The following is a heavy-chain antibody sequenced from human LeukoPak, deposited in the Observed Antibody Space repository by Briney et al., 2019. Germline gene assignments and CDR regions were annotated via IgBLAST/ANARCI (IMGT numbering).Heavy chain of an antibody. CDR1: GGSVSSGRYY. V-gene: IGHV4-61*02. CDR2: FYTSGST. Sequence: PSETLSLTCCVSGGSVSSGRYYWTWIRQPAGKGLEWIGRFYTSGSTNYNPSLESRVTISIDTSKNQFSLKLSSVTAADTAVYYCARETTLGPTSRMDVWGKGTTVTVSS. J-gene: IGHJ6*04. CDR3: ARETTLGPTSRMDV. D-gene: IGHD1-26*01.